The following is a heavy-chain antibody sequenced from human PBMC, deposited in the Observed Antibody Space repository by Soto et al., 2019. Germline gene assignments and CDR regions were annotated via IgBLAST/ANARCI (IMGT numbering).Heavy chain of an antibody. V-gene: IGHV1-2*02. CDR2: INPNSGGT. CDR1: GHSFTAYY. Sequence: QVQLVQSGAEVKKPGASVKVSCKASGHSFTAYYMHWVRQAPGQGLEWMGWINPNSGGTKYAQKFQGRVTMTRDTSRRTVYLELSRLRSDDPALYLCARARIRFFDWIPESYNSGRDVWAQGPTVTAS. D-gene: IGHD3-3*01. J-gene: IGHJ6*02. CDR3: ARARIRFFDWIPESYNSGRDV.